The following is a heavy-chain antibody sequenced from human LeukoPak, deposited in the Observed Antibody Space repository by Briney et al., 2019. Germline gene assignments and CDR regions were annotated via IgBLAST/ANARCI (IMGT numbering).Heavy chain of an antibody. D-gene: IGHD5-24*01. Sequence: SETLCLTCTASGGSISSYYWSWIRQPPGKGLEWIGYVYYSGSTNYNPSLKSRVTISVDTSKNQFSLKLSSVTAADTAVYYGARERRDGYKVYFDYWGQGTLVTVSS. CDR3: ARERRDGYKVYFDY. J-gene: IGHJ4*02. V-gene: IGHV4-59*01. CDR1: GGSISSYY. CDR2: VYYSGST.